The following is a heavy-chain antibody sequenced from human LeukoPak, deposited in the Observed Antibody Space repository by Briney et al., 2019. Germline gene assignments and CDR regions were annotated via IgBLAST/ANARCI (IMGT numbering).Heavy chain of an antibody. Sequence: ASVKVSCKASGYTFTGYYMHWVRQAPGQGLEWMGWINPNSGGTNYAQKFQGRVTMTRDTSISTAYMELSRLRSDDTAVYYCARVQSYSGSYGFDYWGQGTLVTVSS. CDR2: INPNSGGT. CDR3: ARVQSYSGSYGFDY. V-gene: IGHV1-2*02. J-gene: IGHJ4*02. CDR1: GYTFTGYY. D-gene: IGHD1-26*01.